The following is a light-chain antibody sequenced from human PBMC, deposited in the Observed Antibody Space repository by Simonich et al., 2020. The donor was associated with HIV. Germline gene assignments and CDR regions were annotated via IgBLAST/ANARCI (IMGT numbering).Light chain of an antibody. V-gene: IGKV3-11*01. CDR2: DSS. Sequence: EIVLTQSPATLALSPGERATLSCRASQSVSSFLSWYQQKLGQSPRLLIYDSSNRATGIPARFSGSESRTDFTLTISSLEPEDFAVYYCQQYNNWPPMTFGGGTKVEIK. CDR1: QSVSSF. CDR3: QQYNNWPPMT. J-gene: IGKJ4*01.